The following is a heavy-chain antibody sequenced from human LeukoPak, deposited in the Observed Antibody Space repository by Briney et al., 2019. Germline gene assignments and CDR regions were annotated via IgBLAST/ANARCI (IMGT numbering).Heavy chain of an antibody. Sequence: GGSLRLSCAASGFTFSSYRMNWVRQAPGKGLEWVSSISSSSSYIYYADSVKGRFTISRDNAKNSLYLQMNSLRAEDTAVYYCARDKRGFYDILTGYADYWGQGTLVTVSS. CDR2: ISSSSSYI. V-gene: IGHV3-21*01. CDR3: ARDKRGFYDILTGYADY. CDR1: GFTFSSYR. J-gene: IGHJ4*02. D-gene: IGHD3-9*01.